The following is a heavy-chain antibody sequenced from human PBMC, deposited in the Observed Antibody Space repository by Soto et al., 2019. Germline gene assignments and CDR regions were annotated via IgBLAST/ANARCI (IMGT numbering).Heavy chain of an antibody. V-gene: IGHV1-3*01. CDR2: INAGNGHT. D-gene: IGHD1-20*01. CDR1: GYTFVYYA. Sequence: QLQLVQSGAEVKEPGASVRVSCTASGYTFVYYAMYLVRHAPGQRLELMGWINAGNGHTKYSQEFQDRVTFTTDTSASTAYMELRSLRSEDTAVYYCAKYNEAQRNAFHIWGQGTLVTVSS. CDR3: AKYNEAQRNAFHI. J-gene: IGHJ3*02.